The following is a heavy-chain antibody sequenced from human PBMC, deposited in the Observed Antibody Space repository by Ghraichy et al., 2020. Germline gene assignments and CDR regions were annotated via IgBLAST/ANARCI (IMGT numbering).Heavy chain of an antibody. CDR2: VKSDGSST. CDR1: GFTFSTYW. D-gene: IGHD1-26*01. Sequence: GGSLRLSCAVSGFTFSTYWMHWVRQAPGKGLVWVSRVKSDGSSTNYADSVKGRFTISRDNAKNTLYLQMSSLRAEDTAVYYCARETGGTYDGNFFDHWGQGTLVTVSS. V-gene: IGHV3-74*01. J-gene: IGHJ4*02. CDR3: ARETGGTYDGNFFDH.